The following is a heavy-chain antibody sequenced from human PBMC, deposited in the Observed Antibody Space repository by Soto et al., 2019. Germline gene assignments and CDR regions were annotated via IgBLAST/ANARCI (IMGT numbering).Heavy chain of an antibody. CDR1: GFTFSSYA. D-gene: IGHD2-2*01. J-gene: IGHJ3*02. V-gene: IGHV3-30-3*01. CDR2: ISYDGSNK. CDR3: ASPFEDIVLVPGDAFDI. Sequence: QVQLVESGGGVVQPGRSLRLSCAASGFTFSSYAMHWVRQAPGKGLEWVAVISYDGSNKYYADSVKGRFTISRDNSKNTLYLQMNSLRAEDTAVYYCASPFEDIVLVPGDAFDIWGQGTMVTVSS.